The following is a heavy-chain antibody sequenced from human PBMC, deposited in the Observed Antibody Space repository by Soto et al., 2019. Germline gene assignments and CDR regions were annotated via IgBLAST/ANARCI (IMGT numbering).Heavy chain of an antibody. CDR3: AREFRYPRYGMDV. D-gene: IGHD3-9*01. J-gene: IGHJ6*02. V-gene: IGHV3-48*01. CDR1: GFALRDYS. CDR2: ITYSSSPI. Sequence: EVQMMESGGDLVQPGGSLRLSCTASGFALRDYSMHWVRQAPGKGLEWIAYITYSSSPIFYADSVQGRFNISRDNGKDSLYLQMNNLRAEETAVYYCAREFRYPRYGMDVWGQGTTVTVSS.